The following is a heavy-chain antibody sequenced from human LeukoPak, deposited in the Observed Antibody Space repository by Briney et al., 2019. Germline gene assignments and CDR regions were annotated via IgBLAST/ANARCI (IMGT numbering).Heavy chain of an antibody. CDR2: IDPSDSYT. CDR3: ASTPPRVTTTALDY. D-gene: IGHD4-17*01. V-gene: IGHV5-10-1*01. J-gene: IGHJ4*02. Sequence: KTGESLKISCKGSGYSFTSYWITWVRQMPGKGLEWMGRIDPSDSYTNYSPSFQGHVTISADKSISTAYLQWSCLKASDTAMYYCASTPPRVTTTALDYWGQGTLVTVSS. CDR1: GYSFTSYW.